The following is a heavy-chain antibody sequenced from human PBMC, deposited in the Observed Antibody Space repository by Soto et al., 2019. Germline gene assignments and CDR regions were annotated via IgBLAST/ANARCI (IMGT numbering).Heavy chain of an antibody. J-gene: IGHJ4*02. D-gene: IGHD3-9*01. CDR3: AHRRDGGPLRYFDWFDIPFDY. CDR2: IYWDDDK. CDR1: GFSLSTSGVG. V-gene: IGHV2-5*02. Sequence: SGPTLVKPTQTLTLTCTFSGFSLSTSGVGVGWIRQPPGKALEWLALIYWDDDKRYSPSLKSRLTITKDTSKNQVVLKMTNMDPVDTATYYCAHRRDGGPLRYFDWFDIPFDYWGQGTLVTVSS.